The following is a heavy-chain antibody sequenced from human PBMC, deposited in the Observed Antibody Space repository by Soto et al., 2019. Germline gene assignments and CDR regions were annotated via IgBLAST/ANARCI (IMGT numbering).Heavy chain of an antibody. Sequence: QVQLVQSGAEVKKPGSSVKVSCKASGGTFSSYTMSWVRQAPGQGLEWMGGIIPIFGAAKNAQKFQDRITVTADESTSTAYMELRSLRSEDSAVYYCAQDASGNSRAYWGQGTLVIVSS. CDR2: IIPIFGAA. CDR1: GGTFSSYT. CDR3: AQDASGNSRAY. J-gene: IGHJ4*02. V-gene: IGHV1-69*01. D-gene: IGHD1-26*01.